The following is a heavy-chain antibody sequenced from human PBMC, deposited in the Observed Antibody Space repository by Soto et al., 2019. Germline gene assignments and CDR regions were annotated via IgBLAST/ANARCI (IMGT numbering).Heavy chain of an antibody. D-gene: IGHD3-10*01. CDR2: TSSTSTYM. J-gene: IGHJ4*02. CDR1: GFTFSTYN. V-gene: IGHV3-21*06. CDR3: ARVGVAGGNQYGSGSYDS. Sequence: GGSLRLSCAASGFTFSTYNMNWVRQAPGKGLEWVSSTSSTSTYMFYADSVKGRFTIPRDNAENSLYLQMNSLRVEDTAVYFCARVGVAGGNQYGSGSYDSWGQGILVTVSS.